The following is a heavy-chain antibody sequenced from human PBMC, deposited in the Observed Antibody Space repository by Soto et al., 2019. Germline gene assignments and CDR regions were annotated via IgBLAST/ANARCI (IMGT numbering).Heavy chain of an antibody. CDR3: AREEVAVAGTGWFDP. V-gene: IGHV4-34*01. CDR1: GGSFSNYY. CDR2: INHSGST. Sequence: SETLTLTCDVYGGSFSNYYWSWIRQPPGKGVEWIGEINHSGSTNYNPSLKSRVTISVDTSKTHFSLKLYSVTAADTAMYYCAREEVAVAGTGWFDPWGQGTLVTVSS. J-gene: IGHJ5*02. D-gene: IGHD6-19*01.